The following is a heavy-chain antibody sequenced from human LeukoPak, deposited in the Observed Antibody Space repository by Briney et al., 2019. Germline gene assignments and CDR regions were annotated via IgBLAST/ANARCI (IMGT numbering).Heavy chain of an antibody. D-gene: IGHD6-19*01. Sequence: PGGSLRLSCAASGFTFSSYGMHWVRQAPGKGLEWVAFIRYDGSNKYYADSVKGRFTISRDNSKNTLYLQMSSLRSEDTAVYYCARGRKAVAYYFDYWGQGTLVTVSS. CDR1: GFTFSSYG. J-gene: IGHJ4*02. CDR3: ARGRKAVAYYFDY. V-gene: IGHV3-30*02. CDR2: IRYDGSNK.